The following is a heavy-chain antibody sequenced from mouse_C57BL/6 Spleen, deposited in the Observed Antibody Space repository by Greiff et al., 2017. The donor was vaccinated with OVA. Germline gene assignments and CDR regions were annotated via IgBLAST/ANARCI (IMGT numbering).Heavy chain of an antibody. CDR3: ARDHGDYFDY. J-gene: IGHJ2*01. V-gene: IGHV5-4*01. Sequence: EVQGVESGGGLVKPGGSLELSCAASGFTFSSYAMSWVRQTPEKRLEWVATISDGGSYTYYPDNVKGRFTISRDNAKNNLYLQMSHLKSEDTAMYYCARDHGDYFDYWGQGTTLTVSS. CDR1: GFTFSSYA. CDR2: ISDGGSYT.